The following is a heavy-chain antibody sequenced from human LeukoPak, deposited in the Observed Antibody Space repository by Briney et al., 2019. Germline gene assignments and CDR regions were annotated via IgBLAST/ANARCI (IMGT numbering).Heavy chain of an antibody. V-gene: IGHV4-59*12. Sequence: PSETLSLTCTVSGGSISSYYWSWIRQPPGKGLEWIGYIYYSGSTNYKSSLKSRVTISVDTSKNQFSLKLSSVTAADTAVYYCARLTKNDSGSFRFGKRKRGYMDVWGKGTTVTISS. J-gene: IGHJ6*03. CDR3: ARLTKNDSGSFRFGKRKRGYMDV. D-gene: IGHD3-10*01. CDR2: IYYSGST. CDR1: GGSISSYY.